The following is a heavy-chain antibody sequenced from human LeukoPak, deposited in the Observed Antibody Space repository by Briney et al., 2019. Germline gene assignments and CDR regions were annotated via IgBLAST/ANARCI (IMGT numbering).Heavy chain of an antibody. CDR2: FYHSGST. D-gene: IGHD6-19*01. J-gene: IGHJ4*02. CDR1: GGSISNYH. Sequence: PSETLSLTCTFSGGSISNYHWSWIRQPPGKGLEWIGCFYHSGSTTYNPSLKSRVTTSVDTSKNEFSLKLNSVTAADTAVYYCASTKQWLAFDYWGQGILVPVSS. CDR3: ASTKQWLAFDY. V-gene: IGHV4-59*01.